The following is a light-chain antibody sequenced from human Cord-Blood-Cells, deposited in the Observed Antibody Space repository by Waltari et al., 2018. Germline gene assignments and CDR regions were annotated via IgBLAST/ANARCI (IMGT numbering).Light chain of an antibody. J-gene: IGLJ2*01. CDR1: SRDVGGFNY. CDR2: EVS. Sequence: QSALTQPPSAYGSPGQSVTISGTGTSRDVGGFNYITWYQQHPGKAPKLMIYEVSKRPSGVPDRFSGSKSGNTASLTVSGLQAEDEADYYCSAYAGSNNVVFGGGTKLTVL. V-gene: IGLV2-8*01. CDR3: SAYAGSNNVV.